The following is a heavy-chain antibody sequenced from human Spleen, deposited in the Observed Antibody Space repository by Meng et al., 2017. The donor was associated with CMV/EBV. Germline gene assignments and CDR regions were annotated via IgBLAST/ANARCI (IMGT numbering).Heavy chain of an antibody. V-gene: IGHV3-30-3*01. CDR3: SRDTADSPPALDY. Sequence: GESLKISCAASGFSFSTYPMHWVRQAPGKGLKWVVFISSDGSNKQYADSVKGRFTISRDNSKDTLFLQMNSLRPEDTAIYYCSRDTADSPPALDYWGQGTLVTVSS. D-gene: IGHD2-21*02. J-gene: IGHJ4*02. CDR1: GFSFSTYP. CDR2: ISSDGSNK.